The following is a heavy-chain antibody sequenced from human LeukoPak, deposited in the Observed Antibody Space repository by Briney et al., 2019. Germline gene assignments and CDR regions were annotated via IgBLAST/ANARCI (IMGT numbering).Heavy chain of an antibody. J-gene: IGHJ4*02. CDR1: GFTFSSYA. Sequence: GGSLRLSCAASGFTFSSYAMSWVRQAPGKGLEWVSAISGSGGSTYYADSVKGRFTISRDNSKDTLYLQMNSLRAEDTAVYYCAKVKYYYDSSGYYFDYWGQGTLVTVSS. CDR2: ISGSGGST. CDR3: AKVKYYYDSSGYYFDY. V-gene: IGHV3-23*01. D-gene: IGHD3-22*01.